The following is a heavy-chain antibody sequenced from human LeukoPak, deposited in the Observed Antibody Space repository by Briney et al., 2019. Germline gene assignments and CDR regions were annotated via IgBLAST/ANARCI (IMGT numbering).Heavy chain of an antibody. CDR3: ARGSRASMVRGVIIPKPFDP. CDR1: GGSFSGYY. J-gene: IGHJ5*02. CDR2: INHSGST. V-gene: IGHV4-34*01. D-gene: IGHD3-10*01. Sequence: SETLSLTCAVYGGSFSGYYWSWIRQPPGKGLEWIGEINHSGSTNYNPSLKSRVTISVDTSKNQFSLKLSSVTAADTAVYYCARGSRASMVRGVIIPKPFDPWGQGTLVTVSS.